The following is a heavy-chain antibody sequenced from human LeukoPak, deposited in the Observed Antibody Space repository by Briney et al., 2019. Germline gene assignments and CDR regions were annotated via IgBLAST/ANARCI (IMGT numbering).Heavy chain of an antibody. D-gene: IGHD6-6*01. CDR1: GYTFTSYY. J-gene: IGHJ4*02. Sequence: WASVKVSCKASGYTFTSYYMHWVRQAPGQGLEWMGIINPSGGSTSYAQKFQGRVTMTRDTSISTAYMELSRLRSDDTAVYYCARADRWGARPFDYWGQGTLVTVSS. CDR3: ARADRWGARPFDY. V-gene: IGHV1-46*01. CDR2: INPSGGST.